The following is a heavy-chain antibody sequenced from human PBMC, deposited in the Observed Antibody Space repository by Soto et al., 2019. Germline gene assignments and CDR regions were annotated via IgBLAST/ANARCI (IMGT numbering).Heavy chain of an antibody. CDR3: TRDIFRTITTVDY. D-gene: IGHD2-21*01. CDR2: ISANGAFV. V-gene: IGHV3-9*01. J-gene: IGHJ4*02. CDR1: GFNFDDHA. Sequence: ESGGGLVEPGRSLRLSCAASGFNFDDHAMNWVRLAPGKGLEWVSGISANGAFVGYANSVKGRFTISRDNAKNSLFLQMSSLRREDTAVYYCTRDIFRTITTVDYWGQGTLVTVSS.